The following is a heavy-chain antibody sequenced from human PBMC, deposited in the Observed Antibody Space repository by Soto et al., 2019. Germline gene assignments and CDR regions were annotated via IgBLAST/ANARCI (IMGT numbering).Heavy chain of an antibody. Sequence: PGPGLKLAGQGSGYGFTSYLFGWVRQIPGKGLEWMGIIYPGDSDTRYSPSFQGQVTISADKSISTAYLQWSSLKASDTAMYYGATARRYRSSFMLSGFGSWGQGTMVTVS. V-gene: IGHV5-51*01. CDR3: ATARRYRSSFMLSGFGS. CDR2: IYPGDSDT. CDR1: GYGFTSYL. J-gene: IGHJ3*02. D-gene: IGHD6-6*01.